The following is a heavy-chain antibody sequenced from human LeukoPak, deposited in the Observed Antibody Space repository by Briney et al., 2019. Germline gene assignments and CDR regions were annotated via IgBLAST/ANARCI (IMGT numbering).Heavy chain of an antibody. V-gene: IGHV4-39*07. J-gene: IGHJ4*02. CDR1: GGSISSSNYY. CDR3: ARGDRYYDSSGPTV. D-gene: IGHD3-22*01. CDR2: VYDSGST. Sequence: SETLSLTCTVSGGSISSSNYYWGWIRQPPGKGLEWIGSVYDSGSTNYNPSLKSRVTISVDTSKNQFSLKLSSVTAADTAVYYCARGDRYYDSSGPTVWGQGTLVTVSS.